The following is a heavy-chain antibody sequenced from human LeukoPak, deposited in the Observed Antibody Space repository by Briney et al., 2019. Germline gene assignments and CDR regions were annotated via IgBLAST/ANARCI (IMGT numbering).Heavy chain of an antibody. J-gene: IGHJ3*02. CDR3: ARVRSGSLHPKDAFVI. V-gene: IGHV1-18*01. CDR1: GYTFTSYG. Sequence: ASVKVSCKASGYTFTSYGISWVRQAPGQGLEWMGWSSAYDGNTNYAQKLQGRVTMTTDTSTSTAYMELRSLRSDDTAVYYCARVRSGSLHPKDAFVIWGQGTMVTVSS. CDR2: SSAYDGNT. D-gene: IGHD1-26*01.